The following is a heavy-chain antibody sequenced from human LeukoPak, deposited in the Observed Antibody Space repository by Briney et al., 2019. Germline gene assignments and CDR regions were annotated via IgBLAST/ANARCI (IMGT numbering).Heavy chain of an antibody. Sequence: PLTLTCTVSGRPFSSGSYHWSWIRPPAGKGLEWIGRNYTSGSTNYHPSLKSRRTITVDTAKHQSSLKQRSIPAADTPAVYCARDVGYSYGYNWFDPWGQGTLVTVSS. CDR2: NYTSGST. V-gene: IGHV4-61*02. CDR3: ARDVGYSYGYNWFDP. CDR1: GRPFSSGSYH. D-gene: IGHD5-18*01. J-gene: IGHJ5*02.